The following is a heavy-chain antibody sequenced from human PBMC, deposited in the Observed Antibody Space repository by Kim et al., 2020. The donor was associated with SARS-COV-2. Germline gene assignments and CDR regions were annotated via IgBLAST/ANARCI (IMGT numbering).Heavy chain of an antibody. CDR2: ISDSGLGT. J-gene: IGHJ4*02. Sequence: GGSLRLSCAASGFTFSTYAMSWTRQAPGKGLEWVSTISDSGLGTQYADSVKGRFTISRDNSKSRLFLEMNYLRVEDTAIYYCEASDFWGQGSLVTVSS. V-gene: IGHV3-23*01. CDR3: EASDF. CDR1: GFTFSTYA.